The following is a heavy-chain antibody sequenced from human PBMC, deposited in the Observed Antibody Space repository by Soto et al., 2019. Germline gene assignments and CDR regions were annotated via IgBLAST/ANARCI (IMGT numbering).Heavy chain of an antibody. Sequence: PGGSLRLSCAASGFTFSSNAMHWVRQAPGKGLEWVAVLSYDGSNKYYADSVKGRFTISRDNSKNTLYLQMDGLRTEDTALYYCARDVESGSSQYYYYFYGMDVWGKGTTVNGS. V-gene: IGHV3-30-3*01. CDR3: ARDVESGSSQYYYYFYGMDV. J-gene: IGHJ6*04. CDR1: GFTFSSNA. CDR2: LSYDGSNK. D-gene: IGHD1-26*01.